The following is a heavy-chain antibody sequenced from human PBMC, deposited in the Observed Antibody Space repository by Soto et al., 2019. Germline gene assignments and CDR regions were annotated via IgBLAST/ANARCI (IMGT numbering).Heavy chain of an antibody. V-gene: IGHV3-30-3*01. CDR3: ARDWSWFDP. Sequence: SLRLSCAASGFTFSSYAMHWVRQAPGKGLEWVAVISYDGSNKYYADSVKGRFTISRDNSKNTLYLQMNSLRAEDTAVYYCARDWSWFDPWGQGTLVIVSS. CDR2: ISYDGSNK. J-gene: IGHJ5*02. CDR1: GFTFSSYA.